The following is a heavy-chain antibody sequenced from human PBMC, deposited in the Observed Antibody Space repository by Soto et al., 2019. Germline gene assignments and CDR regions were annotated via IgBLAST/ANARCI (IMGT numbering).Heavy chain of an antibody. D-gene: IGHD3-10*01. CDR1: GFSLTPAVG. Sequence: QITLKESGPTLVKPTQTLTLTCTFSGFSLTPAVGVGWIRQPPGKAPEWLALIYRPDDKRYSPSLRTRLTITKDTSKNQVVLTMTNMDPVDTGTYYCVYYGTSYFFDHWGQGTLVTVSS. J-gene: IGHJ4*02. CDR2: IYRPDDK. V-gene: IGHV2-5*04. CDR3: VYYGTSYFFDH.